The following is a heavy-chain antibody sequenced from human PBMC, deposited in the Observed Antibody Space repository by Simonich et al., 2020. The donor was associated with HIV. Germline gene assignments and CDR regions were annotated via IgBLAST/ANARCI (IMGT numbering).Heavy chain of an antibody. CDR3: AREDGALDAFDI. V-gene: IGHV1-2*06. CDR1: GYTFTGYY. J-gene: IGHJ3*02. Sequence: QVQLVQSGAEVKKPGASVKVSCKASGYTFTGYYMHWVRQAPGQGLEWMGRLYPKSGGTNRAQKFQGRVTMTRDTSINTAYMEVSRLRSDDTAVYYCAREDGALDAFDIWGQGTMVTVSS. D-gene: IGHD3-16*01. CDR2: LYPKSGGT.